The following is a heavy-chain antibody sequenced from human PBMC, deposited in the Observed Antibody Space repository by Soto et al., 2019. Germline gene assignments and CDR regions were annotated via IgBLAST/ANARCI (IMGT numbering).Heavy chain of an antibody. CDR2: INQSGST. Sequence: QVQLQQWGAGLLKPSETLSLTCAVYGGSFGGYQWSWIRQPPGEGLEWIGEINQSGSTNYNPSLKSTVAISLDTSETQFSLRLNSLTAADTAVYYCVRAVPWRKSFDIWGLGTTVTVSS. J-gene: IGHJ3*02. CDR1: GGSFGGYQ. V-gene: IGHV4-34*01. D-gene: IGHD1-1*01. CDR3: VRAVPWRKSFDI.